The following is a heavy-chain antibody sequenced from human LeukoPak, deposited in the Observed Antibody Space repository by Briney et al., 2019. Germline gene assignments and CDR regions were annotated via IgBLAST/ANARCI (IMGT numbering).Heavy chain of an antibody. Sequence: GGSLRLSCAASGFTFSSYEMNWVRQAPGKGLEWVAVISYDGSNKYYADSVKGRFTISRDNSKNTLYLQMNSLRAEDTAVYYCAKGYSSGWYALDYWGQGTLVTVSS. J-gene: IGHJ4*02. CDR3: AKGYSSGWYALDY. D-gene: IGHD6-19*01. V-gene: IGHV3-30*18. CDR2: ISYDGSNK. CDR1: GFTFSSYE.